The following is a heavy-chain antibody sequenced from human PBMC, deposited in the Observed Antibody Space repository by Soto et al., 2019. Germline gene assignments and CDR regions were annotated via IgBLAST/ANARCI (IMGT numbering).Heavy chain of an antibody. V-gene: IGHV1-69*12. Sequence: QVQLVQSGAEVKKPGSSVKVSCKASGGTFSSYAIHWVRQAPGQGLEWMGGIIPIFGTTNYAQKFQGRVTITADESTSTAYMELSSLRPEDTAVYFCASDSSYGFWSVWGHGTLVTVSS. CDR3: ASDSSYGFWSV. CDR2: IIPIFGTT. J-gene: IGHJ4*01. CDR1: GGTFSSYA. D-gene: IGHD3-3*01.